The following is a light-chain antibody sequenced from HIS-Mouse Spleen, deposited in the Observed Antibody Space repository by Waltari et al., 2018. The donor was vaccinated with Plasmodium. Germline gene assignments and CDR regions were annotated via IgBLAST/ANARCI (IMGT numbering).Light chain of an antibody. Sequence: SYELTQPPSVSVSPGQTASITCSGDKLGDKYAFWYQQKPGQSPVLVIYQDSKRPSGSPERFSGSNSGNTATLTISGTQAMDEADYYCQAWDSSVVFGGGTKLTVL. V-gene: IGLV3-1*01. CDR2: QDS. CDR1: KLGDKY. CDR3: QAWDSSVV. J-gene: IGLJ2*01.